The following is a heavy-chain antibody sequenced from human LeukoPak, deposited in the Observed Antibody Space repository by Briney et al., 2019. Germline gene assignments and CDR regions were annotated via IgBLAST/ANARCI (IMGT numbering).Heavy chain of an antibody. CDR2: IKQGGSEK. CDR1: GFTFSSYW. D-gene: IGHD1-26*01. CDR3: ASFSPVGALRPF. J-gene: IGHJ4*02. V-gene: IGHV3-7*01. Sequence: GGSLRLSXAASGFTFSSYWMSWVRQAPGKGLEWVANIKQGGSEKYYVDSVKGRFTISRDNAKNSLYLQMNSLRAEDTAVYYCASFSPVGALRPFWGQGTLVTVSS.